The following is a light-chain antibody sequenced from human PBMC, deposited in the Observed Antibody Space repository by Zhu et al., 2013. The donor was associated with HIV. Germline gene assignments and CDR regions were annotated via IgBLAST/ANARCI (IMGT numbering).Light chain of an antibody. Sequence: QSVLTQPPSVSAAPGQKVTISCSGSSSDIGNNYVSWYQQVPGTAPKLLIYDNNKRPSGIPDRFSGSKSGTSASLAISGLQADDEADYYCQSYASSLSGHVLFGGGTKLTVL. J-gene: IGLJ2*01. CDR1: SSDIGNNY. V-gene: IGLV1-51*01. CDR2: DNN. CDR3: QSYASSLSGHVL.